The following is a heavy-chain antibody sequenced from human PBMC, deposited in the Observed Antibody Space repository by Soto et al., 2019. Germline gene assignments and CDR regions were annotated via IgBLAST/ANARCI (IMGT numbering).Heavy chain of an antibody. V-gene: IGHV3-30*18. J-gene: IGHJ5*02. CDR3: AKTNGDYVGWFDP. D-gene: IGHD4-17*01. CDR2: ISYDGSNK. CDR1: GFTFSSYG. Sequence: GGSLRLSCAASGFTFSSYGMHWVRQAPGKGLEWVAVISYDGSNKYYADSVKGRFTISRDNSKNTLYLQMNSLRAEDTAVYYYAKTNGDYVGWFDPWGQGTLVTVSS.